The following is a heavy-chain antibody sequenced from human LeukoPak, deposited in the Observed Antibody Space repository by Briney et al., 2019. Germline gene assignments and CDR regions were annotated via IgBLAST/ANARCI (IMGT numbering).Heavy chain of an antibody. Sequence: SVKVSCKASGGTFSSYAISWVRQAPGQWLEWMGGIIPIFGTANYAQKFQGRVTITADESTSTAYMELSSLRSEDTAVYYCARDSLAYVDTAMVTDAFDIWGQGTMVTVSS. V-gene: IGHV1-69*01. J-gene: IGHJ3*02. D-gene: IGHD5-18*01. CDR3: ARDSLAYVDTAMVTDAFDI. CDR1: GGTFSSYA. CDR2: IIPIFGTA.